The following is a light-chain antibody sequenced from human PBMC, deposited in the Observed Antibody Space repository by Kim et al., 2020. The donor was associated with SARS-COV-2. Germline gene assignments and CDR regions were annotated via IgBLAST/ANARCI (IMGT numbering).Light chain of an antibody. CDR3: QQYGTSPPIT. Sequence: EIVLTQSPGTLSLSPGERATLSCRASQSVSSTYLAWYQQKPGQAPRLLIHGASSRATGIPDRFSGSGSGTDFTLTISRLEPEDFAVYYCQQYGTSPPITFGRGTRLEIK. V-gene: IGKV3-20*01. CDR1: QSVSSTY. CDR2: GAS. J-gene: IGKJ5*01.